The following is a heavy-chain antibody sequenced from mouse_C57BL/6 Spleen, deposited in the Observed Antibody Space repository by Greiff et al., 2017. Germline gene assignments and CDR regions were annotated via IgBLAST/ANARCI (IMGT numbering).Heavy chain of an antibody. J-gene: IGHJ1*03. V-gene: IGHV1-82*01. CDR2: IYPGDGDT. CDR1: GYAFSSSW. D-gene: IGHD1-3*01. Sequence: QVQLQQSGPELVKPGASAKISCKASGYAFSSSWMNWVKQRPGKGLERIGRIYPGDGDTSYNGKFKGKATLTADKSSSTAYMQLSSLASEDSAVYFCARKTKGYFDVWGTVTTVSVAS. CDR3: ARKTKGYFDV.